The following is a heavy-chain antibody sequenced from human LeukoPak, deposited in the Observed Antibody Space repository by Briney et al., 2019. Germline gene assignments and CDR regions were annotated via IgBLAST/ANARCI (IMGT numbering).Heavy chain of an antibody. CDR2: ISYDGSNK. J-gene: IGHJ4*02. V-gene: IGHV3-30*04. CDR1: GFTFSSYA. Sequence: GGSLRLSCAASGFTFSSYAMHWVRQAPGKGLEWVAVISYDGSNKYYADSVKGRFTISRDNSKNTLYLQMNSLRAEDTAAYYCARVRIAGRLATIPYFDYWGPGTLVTVSS. D-gene: IGHD5-12*01. CDR3: ARVRIAGRLATIPYFDY.